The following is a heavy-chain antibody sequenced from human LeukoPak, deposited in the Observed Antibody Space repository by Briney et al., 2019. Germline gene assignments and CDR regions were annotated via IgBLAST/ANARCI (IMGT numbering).Heavy chain of an antibody. Sequence: ASVKVSCKVSGYTLTELSMHWVRQAPGKGLEWVGGFDPEDGETIYAQKFQGRVTMTEDTSTDTAYMELSSLRSEDTAVYYCATGPYSSGWEIFDYWGQGALVTVSS. CDR2: FDPEDGET. J-gene: IGHJ4*02. V-gene: IGHV1-24*01. D-gene: IGHD6-19*01. CDR1: GYTLTELS. CDR3: ATGPYSSGWEIFDY.